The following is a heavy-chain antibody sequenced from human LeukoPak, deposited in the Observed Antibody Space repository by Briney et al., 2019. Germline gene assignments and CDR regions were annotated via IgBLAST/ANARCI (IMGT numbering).Heavy chain of an antibody. CDR2: IYHSGST. V-gene: IGHV4-4*02. CDR3: VRAQRSTYYYDSGGSFDY. CDR1: GGSISSSDW. D-gene: IGHD3-22*01. Sequence: PSETLSLTCAVSGGSISSSDWWSWVRRPPGKGREWIGEIYHSGSTNYNPSLKSRVTISVDKSKNQFSLKLTSVTAADTAVYYCVRAQRSTYYYDSGGSFDYWGQGTLVTVSS. J-gene: IGHJ4*02.